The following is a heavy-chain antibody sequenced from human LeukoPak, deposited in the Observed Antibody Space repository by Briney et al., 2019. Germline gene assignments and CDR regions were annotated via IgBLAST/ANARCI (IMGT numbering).Heavy chain of an antibody. Sequence: SETLSLTCTVSGGSISSYYWSWIRQPPGKGLEWIGYIYHSGSANYNPSLKSRVTISVDTSRNQFSLKLTSVTAADTAVYYCARNPYGDYGYCGQGTLVTVSS. CDR1: GGSISSYY. J-gene: IGHJ4*02. V-gene: IGHV4-59*01. CDR2: IYHSGSA. CDR3: ARNPYGDYGY. D-gene: IGHD4-17*01.